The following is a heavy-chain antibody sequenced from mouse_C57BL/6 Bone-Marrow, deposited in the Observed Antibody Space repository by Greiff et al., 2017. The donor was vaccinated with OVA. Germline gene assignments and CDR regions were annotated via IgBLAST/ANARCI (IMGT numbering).Heavy chain of an antibody. J-gene: IGHJ3*01. CDR1: GFNIKDDY. D-gene: IGHD2-4*01. V-gene: IGHV14-4*01. CDR3: TIPYDYDGAWFAY. CDR2: IDPENGDT. Sequence: VQLQQSGAELVRPGASVKLSCTASGFNIKDDYMHWVKQRPEQGLEWIGWIDPENGDTEYASKFQGKATITADTSSNTADLKLSSLTSEDTAVYYCTIPYDYDGAWFAYWGQGTLVTVSA.